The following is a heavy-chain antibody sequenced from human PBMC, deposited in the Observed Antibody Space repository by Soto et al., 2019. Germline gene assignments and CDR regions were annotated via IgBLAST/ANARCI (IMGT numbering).Heavy chain of an antibody. CDR3: ARGRGDYGAFDI. J-gene: IGHJ3*02. CDR1: GYTFTSYG. Sequence: ASVTVSCKASGYTFTSYGIIWVRQAPGQGLEWMGWISAYNGNTNYAQKLQGRVTMTTDTSTSTAYMELRSLRSNDTAVYYCARGRGDYGAFDIWGQGTMVTVSS. V-gene: IGHV1-18*01. D-gene: IGHD4-17*01. CDR2: ISAYNGNT.